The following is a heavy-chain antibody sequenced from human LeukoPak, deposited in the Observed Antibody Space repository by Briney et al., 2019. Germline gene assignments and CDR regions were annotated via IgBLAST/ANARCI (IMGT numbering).Heavy chain of an antibody. J-gene: IGHJ4*02. D-gene: IGHD2-2*01. CDR1: GGTFSSYA. CDR3: ASPKSSSDCSSTSCLYIGFDY. CDR2: IIPILGIA. V-gene: IGHV1-69*04. Sequence: SVKVSCKASGGTFSSYAISWVRQAPGQGLEWMGRIIPILGIANYAQKFQGRVTITADESTSTAYMELSSLRSEDTAVYYCASPKSSSDCSSTSCLYIGFDYWGQGTLVTVSS.